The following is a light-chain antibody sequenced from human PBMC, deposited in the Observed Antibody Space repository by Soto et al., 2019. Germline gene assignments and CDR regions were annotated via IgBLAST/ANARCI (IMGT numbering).Light chain of an antibody. CDR2: EVS. V-gene: IGLV2-14*01. CDR1: SSDVGAYNY. CDR3: CSYGRSVV. J-gene: IGLJ2*01. Sequence: QSVLTQPASVSGSPGQSITISCTGTSSDVGAYNYVSWYQQHPDKAPKLMIFEVSDRPSGVSNRFSGSNSGNTASLTISGLHAEDEADYYCCSYGRSVVFGGGTKLTVL.